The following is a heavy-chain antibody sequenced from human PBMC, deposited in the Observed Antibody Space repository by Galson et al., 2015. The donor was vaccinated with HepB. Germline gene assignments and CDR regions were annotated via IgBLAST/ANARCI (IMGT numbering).Heavy chain of an antibody. CDR3: AKLWFGEVREDDY. V-gene: IGHV3-53*01. J-gene: IGHJ4*02. Sequence: SLRLSCAASGFAVNSNYMSWVRQAPGKGLEWVSVIYSGGSTFYADSVTGRFTISRDNSKNTLYLQMNSLRVEDTAVYFCAKLWFGEVREDDYWGQGTLVTVSS. CDR2: IYSGGST. CDR1: GFAVNSNY. D-gene: IGHD3-10*01.